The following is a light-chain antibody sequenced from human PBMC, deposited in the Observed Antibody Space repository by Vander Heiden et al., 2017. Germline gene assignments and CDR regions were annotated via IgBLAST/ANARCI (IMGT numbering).Light chain of an antibody. Sequence: SYVLAQPPSVSVAPGPTAMITCGATSIVHKSVHCYQQKPGQAPVLVIYYDYDRPSGSPERFSGTNAGNTATLTISRVEAGDEADYYCQVWDNTSDHWVFGGGTKLAVL. J-gene: IGLJ3*02. CDR1: SIVHKS. CDR2: YDY. CDR3: QVWDNTSDHWV. V-gene: IGLV3-21*04.